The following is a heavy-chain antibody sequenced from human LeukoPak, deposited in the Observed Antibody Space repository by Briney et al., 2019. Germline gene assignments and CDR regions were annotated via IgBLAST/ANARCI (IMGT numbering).Heavy chain of an antibody. J-gene: IGHJ4*02. CDR1: GGSISIARDAYF. CDR2: IYYSGKT. V-gene: IGHV4-39*01. CDR3: ARTHRYTGTDY. D-gene: IGHD7-27*01. Sequence: SETLSLTCTVSGGSISIARDAYFWAWIRQPPGKGLEWIGNIYYSGKTNYSPSLKSRVTMSVDPSKNQFSLSLASVTAADTAVYFCARTHRYTGTDYWGQGTLAIVSS.